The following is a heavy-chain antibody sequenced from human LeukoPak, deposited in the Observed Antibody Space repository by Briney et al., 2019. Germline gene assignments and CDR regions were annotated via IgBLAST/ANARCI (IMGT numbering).Heavy chain of an antibody. D-gene: IGHD5-18*01. CDR1: GFTFSDYY. CDR3: AATPRIQRKPDYFDY. Sequence: GGSLRLSCAASGFTFSDYYMSLIRQAPGKGLEWVSYISSSGSTIYYADSVKGRFTISRDNAKNSLYLQMNSLRAEDTAVYYCAATPRIQRKPDYFDYWGQGTLVTVSS. J-gene: IGHJ4*02. CDR2: ISSSGSTI. V-gene: IGHV3-11*01.